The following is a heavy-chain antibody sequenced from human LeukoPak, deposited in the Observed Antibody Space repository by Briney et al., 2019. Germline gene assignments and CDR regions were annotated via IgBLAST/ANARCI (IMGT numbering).Heavy chain of an antibody. CDR2: ISSSSSYI. D-gene: IGHD3-16*02. CDR3: ARDGITFGGVIVM. V-gene: IGHV3-21*01. Sequence: GGTLRLSCAASGFIFRSYSMNWVRQAPGKGLEWVSSISSSSSYIYYADSVKGRFTISRDNAKNSLYLQMNSLRAEDTAVYYCARDGITFGGVIVMWGQGTLVTVSS. CDR1: GFIFRSYS. J-gene: IGHJ1*01.